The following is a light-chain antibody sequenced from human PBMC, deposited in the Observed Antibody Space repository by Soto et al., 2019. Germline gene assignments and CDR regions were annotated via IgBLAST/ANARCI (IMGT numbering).Light chain of an antibody. CDR3: QQRSNWPTWT. Sequence: EIVLKQSPATLSLSPGERATLSCRASQSVSSYLAWYQQKPGQAPRLLIYDASNRATGIPARFSGSGSGTDFTLTIGSREPEDFAVYYCQQRSNWPTWTFGQGTKVEI. V-gene: IGKV3-11*01. CDR2: DAS. CDR1: QSVSSY. J-gene: IGKJ1*01.